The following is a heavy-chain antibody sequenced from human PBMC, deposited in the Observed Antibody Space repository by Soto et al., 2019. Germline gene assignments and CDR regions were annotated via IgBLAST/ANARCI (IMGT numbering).Heavy chain of an antibody. CDR2: ISGYTINT. V-gene: IGHV1-18*01. D-gene: IGHD1-26*01. CDR3: ARERRWEPLLY. Sequence: QVRLVQSGPEVKKPGASVRVSCKASGYTFAHYGITWVRQTSGPGLEWLGWISGYTINTHYAQKFEDRVTLTTDKSLSTVYMERRGLKSDDTAIYFWARERRWEPLLYWGQGTLFTVSP. CDR1: GYTFAHYG. J-gene: IGHJ4*02.